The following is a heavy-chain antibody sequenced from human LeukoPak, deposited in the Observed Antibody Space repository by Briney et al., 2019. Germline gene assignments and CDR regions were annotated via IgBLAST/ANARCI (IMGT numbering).Heavy chain of an antibody. V-gene: IGHV1-46*01. Sequence: APVKVSCKASGYTFTSYYMHWVRQAPGQGLEWMGIINPSGGSTSYAQKFQGRVTMTRDTSTSTVYMELSSLRSEDTAVYYCAREEEDCSGGSCLWDAFDIWGQGTMVTVSS. CDR2: INPSGGST. J-gene: IGHJ3*02. CDR3: AREEEDCSGGSCLWDAFDI. D-gene: IGHD2-15*01. CDR1: GYTFTSYY.